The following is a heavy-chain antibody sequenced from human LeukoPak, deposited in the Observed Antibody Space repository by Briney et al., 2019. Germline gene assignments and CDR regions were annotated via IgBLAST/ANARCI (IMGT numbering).Heavy chain of an antibody. V-gene: IGHV4-39*01. CDR1: GGSISSSSYY. Sequence: SETLSLTCTVSGGSISSSSYYWGWIRQPPGKGLEWIGSIYYSGSTYYNPSLKSRVTISVDTSKNQFSLKLSSVTAADTAVYYCASPRPPSVAAAGTFVDAFDIWGQGTMVTVSS. D-gene: IGHD6-13*01. CDR2: IYYSGST. CDR3: ASPRPPSVAAAGTFVDAFDI. J-gene: IGHJ3*02.